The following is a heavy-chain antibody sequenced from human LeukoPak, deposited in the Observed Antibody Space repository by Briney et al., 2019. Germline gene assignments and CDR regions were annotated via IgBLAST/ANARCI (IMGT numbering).Heavy chain of an antibody. V-gene: IGHV1-69*01. CDR2: IIPIFGTA. CDR1: GGTLSSYA. D-gene: IGHD3-10*01. CDR3: ARDIPPPYMVRGVMGFDY. J-gene: IGHJ4*02. Sequence: GASVKVSCKASGGTLSSYAISWVRQAPGQGLEWMGGIIPIFGTANYAQKFQGRVTITADESTSTAYMELSSLRSEDTAVYYCARDIPPPYMVRGVMGFDYWGQGTLVTVSS.